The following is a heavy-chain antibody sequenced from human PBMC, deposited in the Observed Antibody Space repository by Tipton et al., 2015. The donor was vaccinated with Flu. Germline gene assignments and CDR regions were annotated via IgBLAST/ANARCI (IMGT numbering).Heavy chain of an antibody. J-gene: IGHJ5*02. V-gene: IGHV4-61*02. CDR2: IYTSGST. D-gene: IGHD3-22*01. CDR1: GDSLSSGTHY. Sequence: TLSLTCTVSGDSLSSGTHYWSWSRQPAGKGLEWIGRIYTSGSTNYNPSLKSRVTMSVDTSKNQFSLKLRSVTAADTAVYYCARCRSGYCDWFDPWGQRTLVTVSS. CDR3: ARCRSGYCDWFDP.